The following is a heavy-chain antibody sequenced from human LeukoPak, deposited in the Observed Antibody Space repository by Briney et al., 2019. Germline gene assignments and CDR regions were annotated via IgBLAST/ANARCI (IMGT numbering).Heavy chain of an antibody. J-gene: IGHJ6*03. Sequence: SAKVSCKASGGTFSSYAISWVRQAPGQGLEWMGGIIPIFGTANYAQKFQGRVTNTTDESTSTAYMELSSLRSEDTAVYYCASASGAVEMATISAYYYYYMDVWGKGTTVTVSS. CDR1: GGTFSSYA. V-gene: IGHV1-69*05. CDR3: ASASGAVEMATISAYYYYYMDV. CDR2: IIPIFGTA. D-gene: IGHD5-24*01.